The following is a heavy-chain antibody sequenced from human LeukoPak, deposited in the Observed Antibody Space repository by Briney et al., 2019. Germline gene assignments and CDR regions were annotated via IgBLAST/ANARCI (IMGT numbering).Heavy chain of an antibody. J-gene: IGHJ5*02. Sequence: SETLSLTCAVYGGSFSGYYWSWVRQPPGKGLEWIGEINHSGSTNYNPSLKSRVTISVDTSKNQFSLKLSSVTAADTAVYYCARGRYSSSQTGGWFDPWGQGTLVTVSS. D-gene: IGHD6-13*01. CDR1: GGSFSGYY. CDR2: INHSGST. CDR3: ARGRYSSSQTGGWFDP. V-gene: IGHV4-34*01.